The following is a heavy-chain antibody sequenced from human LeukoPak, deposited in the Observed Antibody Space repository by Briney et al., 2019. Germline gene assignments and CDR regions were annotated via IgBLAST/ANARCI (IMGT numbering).Heavy chain of an antibody. J-gene: IGHJ6*04. Sequence: GGSLRLSCAASGFTFTTYGMNWVRQAPGKGLEWVSYISSSGSTIYYADSVKGRFTISRDNAKNSLYLQMNSLRAEDTAVYYCAELGITMIGGVWGKGTTVTISS. CDR1: GFTFTTYG. CDR2: ISSSGSTI. CDR3: AELGITMIGGV. V-gene: IGHV3-48*04. D-gene: IGHD3-10*02.